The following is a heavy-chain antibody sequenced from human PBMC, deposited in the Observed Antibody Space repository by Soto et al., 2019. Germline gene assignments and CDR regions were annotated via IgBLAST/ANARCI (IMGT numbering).Heavy chain of an antibody. J-gene: IGHJ3*02. Sequence: PGGSLRLSCAASGFTVSSNYMSWVRQAPGKGLEWVSVIYSGGSTYYADSVKGRFTISRDNSKNTLYLQMNSLRAEDTAVYYCARLPGYDAFDIWGQGTMVTVSS. CDR3: ARLPGYDAFDI. V-gene: IGHV3-53*01. D-gene: IGHD7-27*01. CDR1: GFTVSSNY. CDR2: IYSGGST.